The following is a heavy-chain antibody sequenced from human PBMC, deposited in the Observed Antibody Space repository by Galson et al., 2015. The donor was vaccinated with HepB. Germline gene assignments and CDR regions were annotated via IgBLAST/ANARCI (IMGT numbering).Heavy chain of an antibody. CDR1: GYTFTSYY. V-gene: IGHV1-46*01. J-gene: IGHJ4*02. CDR3: ARSLVVVAATRPYYFDY. Sequence: SVKVSCKASGYTFTSYYMHWVRQAPGQGLEWMGIINPSGGSTSCAQKFQGRVTMTRDTSTSTVYMELSSLRSEDTAVYYCARSLVVVAATRPYYFDYWGQGTLVTVSS. CDR2: INPSGGST. D-gene: IGHD2-15*01.